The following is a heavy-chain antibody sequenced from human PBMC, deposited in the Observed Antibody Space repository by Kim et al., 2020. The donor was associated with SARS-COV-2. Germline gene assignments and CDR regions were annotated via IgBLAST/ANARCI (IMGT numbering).Heavy chain of an antibody. Sequence: SVKVSCKASGGTFSSYAISWVRQAPGQGLEWMGGIIPIFGTANYAQKFQGRVTITADESTSTAYMELSSLRSEDTAVYYCARDQWCSSTSCYMDVWGQGTTVTVSS. J-gene: IGHJ6*02. CDR3: ARDQWCSSTSCYMDV. CDR1: GGTFSSYA. D-gene: IGHD2-2*01. CDR2: IIPIFGTA. V-gene: IGHV1-69*13.